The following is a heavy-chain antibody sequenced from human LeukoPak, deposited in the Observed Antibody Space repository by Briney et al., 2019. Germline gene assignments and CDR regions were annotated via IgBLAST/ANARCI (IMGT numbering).Heavy chain of an antibody. Sequence: GGSLRLSCAASGFTFSSYAMHWVRQAPGKGLEWVAVISYDGSNKYYADSVKGRFTISRDNSKNTLYLQMNSLRAEDTAVYYCAKGPASGDYYDSSFDPWGQGTLVTVSS. V-gene: IGHV3-30*04. CDR1: GFTFSSYA. J-gene: IGHJ5*02. D-gene: IGHD3-22*01. CDR3: AKGPASGDYYDSSFDP. CDR2: ISYDGSNK.